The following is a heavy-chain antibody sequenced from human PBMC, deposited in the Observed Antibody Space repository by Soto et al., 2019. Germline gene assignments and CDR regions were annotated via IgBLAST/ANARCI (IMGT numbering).Heavy chain of an antibody. Sequence: HPGGSLRLSCAASGFTFSSYAMSWVRQAPGKGLEWVSAISGSGGSTYYADSVKGRFTISRDNSKNTLYLQMNSLRAEDTAVYYCARSIAAWNWFDPWGQGTLVTVSS. D-gene: IGHD6-6*01. CDR3: ARSIAAWNWFDP. J-gene: IGHJ5*02. CDR1: GFTFSSYA. CDR2: ISGSGGST. V-gene: IGHV3-23*01.